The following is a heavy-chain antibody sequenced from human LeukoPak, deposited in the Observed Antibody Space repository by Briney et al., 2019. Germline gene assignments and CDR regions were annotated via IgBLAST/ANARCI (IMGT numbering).Heavy chain of an antibody. CDR3: VSPRGFSYGYFDY. CDR2: IYYSKNT. D-gene: IGHD5-18*01. V-gene: IGHV4-39*01. J-gene: IGHJ4*02. Sequence: SETLSLTGTVSGGSISSSSAYWGWIRQPPGKGLEWIGSIYYSKNTYYNPSLKSRVTISADTSKNQFSLTLGSVSATDTAVYYCVSPRGFSYGYFDYWGQGTLVTVSS. CDR1: GGSISSSSAY.